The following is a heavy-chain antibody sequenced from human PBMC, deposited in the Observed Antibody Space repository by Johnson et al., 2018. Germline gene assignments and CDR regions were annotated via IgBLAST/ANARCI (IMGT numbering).Heavy chain of an antibody. Sequence: VQLVQSGGGLVQPGWSLRLSCVASGFTFDDYAMHWVRQAPGKGLEWVSGISWNSNNIDYADSVKGRFTISRDNAKNSLYLQMNSLRPGDTALYYCAKDNKGRGVDHYDYGMDVWGQGTTVTVSS. V-gene: IGHV3-9*01. CDR2: ISWNSNNI. CDR1: GFTFDDYA. J-gene: IGHJ6*02. CDR3: AKDNKGRGVDHYDYGMDV. D-gene: IGHD5-12*01.